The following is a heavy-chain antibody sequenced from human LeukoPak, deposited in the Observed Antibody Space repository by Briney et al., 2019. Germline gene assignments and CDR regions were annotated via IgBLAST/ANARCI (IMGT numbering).Heavy chain of an antibody. V-gene: IGHV4-61*01. J-gene: IGHJ4*02. CDR3: PMIQDYGHLPFCY. CDR1: VGSVCSASEY. CDR2: IYYSGST. Sequence: SETLSLTCTHSVGSVCSASEYCSSIRQPTGKGLEWIGYIYYSGSTNYNPSLKSRVTITVDTSKNQFSLKLSSVTAADTAVYYCPMIQDYGHLPFCYWGQGTLVTVSS. D-gene: IGHD4-17*01.